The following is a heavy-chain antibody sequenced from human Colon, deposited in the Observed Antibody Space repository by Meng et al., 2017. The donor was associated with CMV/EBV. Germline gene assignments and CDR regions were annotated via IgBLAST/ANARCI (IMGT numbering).Heavy chain of an antibody. J-gene: IGHJ4*02. CDR2: IYSGSTTS. CDR1: GFTFSGYA. V-gene: IGHV3-23*03. CDR3: AKESSDFAVEDF. D-gene: IGHD6-19*01. Sequence: GGSLRLSCAASGFTFSGYAMSWVRQAPGKGLEWVSAIYSGSTTSFYGDSVKGRFTISRDNSKNTLYLQMSSLRAEDTATYYCAKESSDFAVEDFWGQGTLVTVSS.